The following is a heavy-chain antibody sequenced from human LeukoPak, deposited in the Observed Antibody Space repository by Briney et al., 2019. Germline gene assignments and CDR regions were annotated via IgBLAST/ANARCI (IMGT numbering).Heavy chain of an antibody. J-gene: IGHJ4*02. CDR1: GGSISSYY. CDR2: INHSGNT. D-gene: IGHD3-3*01. Sequence: SETLSLTCTISGGSISSYYWSWIRQPPGKGLEWIGDINHSGNTNYNPSLNYNPSLKSRVTISVDTSKNQFSLKLSSVTAADTAVYYCARFYDFWSGYYFDYWGQGTLVTVSS. V-gene: IGHV4-59*08. CDR3: ARFYDFWSGYYFDY.